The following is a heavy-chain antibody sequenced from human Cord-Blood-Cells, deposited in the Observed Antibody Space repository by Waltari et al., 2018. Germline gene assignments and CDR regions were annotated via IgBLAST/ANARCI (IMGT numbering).Heavy chain of an antibody. D-gene: IGHD6-6*01. J-gene: IGHJ4*02. Sequence: QVQLQESGPGLVKPSETLSLTCAVSGYSISSGYYWGWIRQPPGKGREWIGSIYHSGSTYDNPALKSRVTISVDTSKNQFSLKLSSVTAADTAVYYCARDFRDSSSSGGFDYWGQGTLVTVSS. CDR1: GYSISSGYY. V-gene: IGHV4-38-2*02. CDR3: ARDFRDSSSSGGFDY. CDR2: IYHSGST.